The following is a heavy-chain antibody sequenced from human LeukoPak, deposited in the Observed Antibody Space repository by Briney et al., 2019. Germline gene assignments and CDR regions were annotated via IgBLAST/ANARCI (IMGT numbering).Heavy chain of an antibody. CDR2: INTNTGNA. V-gene: IGHV7-4-1*02. D-gene: IGHD5-12*01. Sequence: ASVKVSCKASGYTFNNYAINWVRQAPGQGLEWMGRINTNTGNATYGQGFAGRFVFSLDTSLGTAYMQIISLTAEDTAVYYCARVGGDIVATIDAFDIWGQGTMVTVSS. J-gene: IGHJ3*02. CDR1: GYTFNNYA. CDR3: ARVGGDIVATIDAFDI.